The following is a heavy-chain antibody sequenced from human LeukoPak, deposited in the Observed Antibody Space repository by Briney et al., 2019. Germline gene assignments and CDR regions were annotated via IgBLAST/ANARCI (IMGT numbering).Heavy chain of an antibody. D-gene: IGHD2-21*01. Sequence: SETLSLTRTVSGGSISSYYWSWIRQPPGKGLEWIGYIYYSGSTNYNPSLKSRVTISVDTSKNQFSLKLSSVTAADTAVYYCARDPGGNKRLLWWSHFDYWGQGTLVTVSS. J-gene: IGHJ4*02. CDR2: IYYSGST. CDR3: ARDPGGNKRLLWWSHFDY. CDR1: GGSISSYY. V-gene: IGHV4-59*01.